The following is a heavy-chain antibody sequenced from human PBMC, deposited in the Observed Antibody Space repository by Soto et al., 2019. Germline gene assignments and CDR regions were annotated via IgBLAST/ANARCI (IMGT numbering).Heavy chain of an antibody. J-gene: IGHJ6*03. Sequence: QVQLVESGGGVVQPGRSLRLSCAASGFTFSSYGMHWVRQAPGKGLEWVAVIWYDGSNKYYADSVKGRFTISRDNSKNTLYLQMSSLRAEDTAVYYCASPSGPQNIVATIGAGLGYYYYYMDVWGKGNTVTVSS. CDR1: GFTFSSYG. CDR2: IWYDGSNK. CDR3: ASPSGPQNIVATIGAGLGYYYYYMDV. D-gene: IGHD5-12*01. V-gene: IGHV3-33*01.